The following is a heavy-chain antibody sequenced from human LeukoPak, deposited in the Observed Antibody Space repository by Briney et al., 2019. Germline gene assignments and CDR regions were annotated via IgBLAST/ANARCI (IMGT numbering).Heavy chain of an antibody. CDR1: GRTVSNNY. Sequence: GGSLRLSCVTSGRTVSNNYMSWVRQAPGKGLEWVSVIYSGGTTSYADSVKGRFTISRDSSKDTLYLQMNSLSAEDTALYYCAKLYGDYKHAFPLWGQGTMVTVSS. V-gene: IGHV3-53*01. J-gene: IGHJ3*01. CDR3: AKLYGDYKHAFPL. CDR2: IYSGGTT. D-gene: IGHD4-17*01.